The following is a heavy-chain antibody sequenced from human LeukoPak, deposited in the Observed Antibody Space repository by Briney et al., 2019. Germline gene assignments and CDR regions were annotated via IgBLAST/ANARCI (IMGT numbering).Heavy chain of an antibody. CDR1: GFTSFNAW. J-gene: IGHJ4*02. V-gene: IGHV3-15*01. Sequence: GGSLRLSCAASGFTSFNAWMSWVRQAPGKGLEWIGRIKSKTDGGTTDYAAPVKGRFTISRDDSQNTLDLQMNSLKTEDTAVYYCTTGYDYGAYWGLGTLVTVSS. CDR3: TTGYDYGAY. D-gene: IGHD5-18*01. CDR2: IKSKTDGGTT.